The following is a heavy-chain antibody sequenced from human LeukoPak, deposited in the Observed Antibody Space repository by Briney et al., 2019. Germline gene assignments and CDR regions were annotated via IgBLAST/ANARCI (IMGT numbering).Heavy chain of an antibody. CDR2: IKQDGSEK. D-gene: IGHD4-17*01. CDR3: ARDPPGDTLDY. Sequence: GGSLRLSCAASGFTFSSYWISWVRQAPGKGLEWVANIKQDGSEKYYVDSVKGRFTISRDNAKNSLYLQMNSLRAEDTAVYYCARDPPGDTLDYWGQGTLVTVSS. J-gene: IGHJ4*02. CDR1: GFTFSSYW. V-gene: IGHV3-7*03.